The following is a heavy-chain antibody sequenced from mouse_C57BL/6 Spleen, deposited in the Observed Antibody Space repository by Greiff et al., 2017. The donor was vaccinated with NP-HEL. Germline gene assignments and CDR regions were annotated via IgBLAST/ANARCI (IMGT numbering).Heavy chain of an antibody. D-gene: IGHD1-1*01. V-gene: IGHV1-54*01. J-gene: IGHJ2*01. CDR2: INPGSGGT. CDR1: GYAFTNYL. Sequence: VKVVESGAELVRPGTSVKVSCKASGYAFTNYLIEWVKQRPGQGLEWIGVINPGSGGTNYNVKFKGKATLTADKSSSTAYMQLSSLTSEDSAVYFCARDYGSSAYFDYWGQGTTLTVSS. CDR3: ARDYGSSAYFDY.